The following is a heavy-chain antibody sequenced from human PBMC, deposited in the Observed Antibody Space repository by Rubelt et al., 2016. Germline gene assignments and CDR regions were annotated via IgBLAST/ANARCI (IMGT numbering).Heavy chain of an antibody. CDR3: VRHLGRYGTRLRHFDT. CDR2: MFHIGTT. J-gene: IGHJ4*02. Sequence: QLQLQESGPGLVKPSETLSLTCTVSSGSISSSSHYWGWVRQPPGKGLEWRVSMFHIGTTYYKPVLKSRLTIYVDTSKNQISLNLTSVTASDTAVYYCVRHLGRYGTRLRHFDTWGQGILVTVSS. V-gene: IGHV4-39*01. D-gene: IGHD5-24*01. CDR1: SGSISSSSHY.